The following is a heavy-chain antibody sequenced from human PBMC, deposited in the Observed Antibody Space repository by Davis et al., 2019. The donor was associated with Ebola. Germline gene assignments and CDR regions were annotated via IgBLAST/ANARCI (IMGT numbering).Heavy chain of an antibody. CDR1: GYTFTSYG. CDR2: ISAYNGNT. V-gene: IGHV1-18*04. J-gene: IGHJ6*03. CDR3: ARDTWWNDGKGMDYYYYYMDV. D-gene: IGHD1-1*01. Sequence: ASVKVSCKASGYTFTSYGISWVRQAPGQGLEWMGWISAYNGNTNYAQKLQGRVTMTTDTSTSTAYMELRSLRSDDTAVYYCARDTWWNDGKGMDYYYYYMDVWGKGTTVTVSS.